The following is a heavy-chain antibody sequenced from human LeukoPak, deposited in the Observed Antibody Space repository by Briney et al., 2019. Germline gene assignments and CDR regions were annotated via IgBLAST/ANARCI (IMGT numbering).Heavy chain of an antibody. CDR1: GGSISNYY. D-gene: IGHD3-3*01. J-gene: IGHJ6*03. CDR3: ASANPILLDYYYYYYMDV. V-gene: IGHV4-59*01. Sequence: PSETLSLTCTVSGGSISNYYWNWIRQPPGKGLEWIGFIYSSGTTNYNPSLKSRLSFSIDTSKNQFSLKLTSMTAADTAVYYCASANPILLDYYYYYYMDVWGKGTTVTVSS. CDR2: IYSSGTT.